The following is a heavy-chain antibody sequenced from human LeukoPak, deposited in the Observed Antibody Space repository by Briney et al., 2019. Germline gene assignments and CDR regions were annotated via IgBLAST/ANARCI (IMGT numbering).Heavy chain of an antibody. V-gene: IGHV4-59*01. J-gene: IGHJ4*02. CDR1: GGSISSDY. D-gene: IGHD5-24*01. CDR2: MSYSATT. Sequence: SETLSLTCTVSGGSISSDYWNWIRQPPGKGLEWLGYMSYSATTNYNPSLKSRVTISVDTSKNQFSLKLTSVTAADTAVYYCARDRGWLQFEHWGQGTQITVSS. CDR3: ARDRGWLQFEH.